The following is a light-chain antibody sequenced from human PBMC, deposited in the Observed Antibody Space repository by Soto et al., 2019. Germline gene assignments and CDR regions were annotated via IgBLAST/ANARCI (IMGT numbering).Light chain of an antibody. CDR1: QTVSNY. V-gene: IGKV3-15*01. CDR3: QQCYNWPRT. CDR2: DAS. J-gene: IGKJ1*01. Sequence: IGLTKYTATLAFSPGERSTLSCRASQTVSNYLLWYQQKPGQAPRLLIYDASTRATGIPDRFIGSGSGTEFTLTISSLQSEDFAVYYCQQCYNWPRTFGQGTKVDIK.